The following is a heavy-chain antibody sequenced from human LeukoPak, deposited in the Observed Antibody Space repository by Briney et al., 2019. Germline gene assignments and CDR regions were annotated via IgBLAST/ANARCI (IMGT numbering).Heavy chain of an antibody. CDR3: ATIKRGNIFGYFDF. D-gene: IGHD5-18*01. V-gene: IGHV4-59*11. Sequence: SETLSLTFAVSGASINTHYWSRIRPPPGKGLEWIGYMLDTVTTKDNPSLKSRFTLSADTSKNQFSLRLTSVTAADTAVYYCATIKRGNIFGYFDFWGQGIPVTVSS. J-gene: IGHJ4*02. CDR1: GASINTHY. CDR2: MLDTVTT.